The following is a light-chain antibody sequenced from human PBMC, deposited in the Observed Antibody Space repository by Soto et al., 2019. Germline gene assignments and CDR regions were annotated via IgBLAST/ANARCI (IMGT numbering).Light chain of an antibody. CDR3: QQSYSTPQT. CDR2: AAS. Sequence: DIQMTQSPSSLSASVGDRVTITCRASQSISSYLNWYQQKPGKAPKLLIYAASSLQSGVPSRFSGSGSGTDFTPTISSXQPEDFATYYCQQSYSTPQTFGQGTKVDIK. CDR1: QSISSY. J-gene: IGKJ1*01. V-gene: IGKV1-39*01.